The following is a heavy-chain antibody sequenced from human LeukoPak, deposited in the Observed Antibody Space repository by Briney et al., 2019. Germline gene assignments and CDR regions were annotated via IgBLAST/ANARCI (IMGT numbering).Heavy chain of an antibody. CDR1: GYPFTTYE. CDR2: VHPNSGNT. D-gene: IGHD1-14*01. Sequence: ASVKVSCKTSGYPFTTYEINWVRQAAGQGLEWMGWVHPNSGNTAYAQKFQGRVTMTRDTSITTAYMELIGLRSDDTAVYFCARGPRNDPWVQGTLVTVSS. V-gene: IGHV1-8*01. J-gene: IGHJ5*02. CDR3: ARGPRNDP.